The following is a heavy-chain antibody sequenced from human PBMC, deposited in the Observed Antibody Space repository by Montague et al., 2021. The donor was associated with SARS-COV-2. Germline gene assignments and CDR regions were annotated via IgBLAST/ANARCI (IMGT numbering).Heavy chain of an antibody. CDR3: ATDSFSGYFD. D-gene: IGHD3-22*01. CDR1: GLIFTNSW. CDR2: IKPDGTDK. Sequence: SLRLSCAASGLIFTNSWMSWVRQAPGKGLEWVANIKPDGTDKYYVDSVKGRFTISRDNAKKSLYLQMNSLTAEDTAVYYCATDSFSGYFDWGQGTLVTVSS. J-gene: IGHJ4*02. V-gene: IGHV3-7*01.